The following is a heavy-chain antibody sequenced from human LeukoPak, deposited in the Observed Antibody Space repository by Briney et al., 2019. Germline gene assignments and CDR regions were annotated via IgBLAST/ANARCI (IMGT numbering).Heavy chain of an antibody. CDR2: IYYSGST. Sequence: SETLSLTCTVSGGSISSYYWSWIRQPPGKGLEWIGYIYYSGSTNYNPSLKSRVTISLNTSKNQFSLKLSSVTAADTAVYYCARHDSSWLFDYWGQGTLVTVSS. CDR3: ARHDSSWLFDY. CDR1: GGSISSYY. V-gene: IGHV4-59*08. J-gene: IGHJ4*02. D-gene: IGHD2-21*01.